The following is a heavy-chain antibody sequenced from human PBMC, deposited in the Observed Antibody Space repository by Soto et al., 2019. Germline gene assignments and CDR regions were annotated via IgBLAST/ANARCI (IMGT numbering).Heavy chain of an antibody. D-gene: IGHD3-22*01. CDR2: IKSKTDGGTT. J-gene: IGHJ4*02. CDR1: GFTFSNAW. V-gene: IGHV3-15*07. CDR3: TTGYYYDSSGYYLGSYFDY. Sequence: EVQLVESGGGLVKPGGSLRLSCAASGFTFSNAWMNWVRQAPGKGLEWVGRIKSKTDGGTTDYAAPVKGRFTISRDDSKNTLDLQMNSLKTEDTAVYYCTTGYYYDSSGYYLGSYFDYWGQGTLVTVSS.